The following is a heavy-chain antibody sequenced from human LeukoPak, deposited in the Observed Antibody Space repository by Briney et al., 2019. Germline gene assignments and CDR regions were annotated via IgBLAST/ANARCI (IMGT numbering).Heavy chain of an antibody. Sequence: PSETLSLTCTVSGGSISSSSYYWGWIRQPPGKGLEWIGSIYYSGSTYYNPSLKSRVTISVDTSKNQFSLKLSSVTAADTAVYYCARWEPPYYDFWSGYSRPRNWFDPWGQGTLVTVSS. D-gene: IGHD3-3*01. CDR1: GGSISSSSYY. J-gene: IGHJ5*02. CDR3: ARWEPPYYDFWSGYSRPRNWFDP. V-gene: IGHV4-39*01. CDR2: IYYSGST.